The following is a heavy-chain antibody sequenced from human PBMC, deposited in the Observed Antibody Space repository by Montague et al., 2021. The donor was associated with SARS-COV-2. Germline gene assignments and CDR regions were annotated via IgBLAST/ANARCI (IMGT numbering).Heavy chain of an antibody. D-gene: IGHD5-12*01. CDR2: IYTSGST. Sequence: TLSLTCTVSGGSISSGSYYWSWIRQPPGKGLEWIGRIYTSGSTYYNPSLKSRVTISVDTSKNQFSLKLSSVTAADTAVYYCARQVGTITVVGVVKISDWFDHWGQGTLVTVSS. V-gene: IGHV4-61*02. CDR3: ARQVGTITVVGVVKISDWFDH. J-gene: IGHJ5*02. CDR1: GGSISSGSYY.